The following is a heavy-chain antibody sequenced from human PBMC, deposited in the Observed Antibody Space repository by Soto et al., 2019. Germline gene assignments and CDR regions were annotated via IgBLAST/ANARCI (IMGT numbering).Heavy chain of an antibody. CDR3: ARANIVGTADY. J-gene: IGHJ4*02. D-gene: IGHD2-21*01. V-gene: IGHV3-21*01. CDR1: GFTFSSYS. CDR2: ISSSSSYI. Sequence: PGWSLRLSCAASGFTFSSYSMNWVRQAPGKGLEWVSSISSSSSYIYYADSVKGRFTISRDNAKNSLYLQMNSLRAEDTAVYYCARANIVGTADYWGQGTLVTVSS.